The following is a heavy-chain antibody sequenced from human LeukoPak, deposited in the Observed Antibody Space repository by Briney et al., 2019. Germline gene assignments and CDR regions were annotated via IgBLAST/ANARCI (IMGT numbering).Heavy chain of an antibody. CDR3: AKDYRGGPYYYMDV. CDR1: GFTFSSYG. D-gene: IGHD3-10*01. J-gene: IGHJ6*03. V-gene: IGHV3-30*02. Sequence: QAGGSLRLSCAASGFTFSSYGMHWVRQAPGKGLEWVAFIRYDGSNKYYADSVKGRFTISRDNSKNTLYLQMNSLRAEDTAVYYCAKDYRGGPYYYMDVWGKGTTVTVSS. CDR2: IRYDGSNK.